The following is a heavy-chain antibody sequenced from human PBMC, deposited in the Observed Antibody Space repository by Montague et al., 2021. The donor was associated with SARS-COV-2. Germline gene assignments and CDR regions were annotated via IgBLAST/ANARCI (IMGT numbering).Heavy chain of an antibody. CDR2: ITWDGGTL. V-gene: IGHV3-9*01. J-gene: IGHJ4*02. Sequence: SLSLSCSASGFTFGDHAMHWVRQAPGKGPEWISGITWDGGTLGYADSVKGRFTISRDNAKNSLYLQMNSLRVEDTALYYCAKDFDYYDSSGYFDYWGQGTLVTVSS. CDR1: GFTFGDHA. D-gene: IGHD3-22*01. CDR3: AKDFDYYDSSGYFDY.